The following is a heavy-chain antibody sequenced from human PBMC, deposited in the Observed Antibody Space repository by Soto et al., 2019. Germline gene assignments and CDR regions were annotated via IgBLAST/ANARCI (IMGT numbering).Heavy chain of an antibody. V-gene: IGHV6-1*01. D-gene: IGHD2-15*01. CDR3: ARAEGSGGSCHNSNWFDP. Sequence: SQTLSLTCAISGDSVSSNSAAWNWIRQSPSRGLEWLGRTYYRSKWYNDYAVSVKSRITINPDTSKNQFSLQLNSVTPEDTAVYYCARAEGSGGSCHNSNWFDPWGQGTLVTVSS. J-gene: IGHJ5*02. CDR2: TYYRSKWYN. CDR1: GDSVSSNSAA.